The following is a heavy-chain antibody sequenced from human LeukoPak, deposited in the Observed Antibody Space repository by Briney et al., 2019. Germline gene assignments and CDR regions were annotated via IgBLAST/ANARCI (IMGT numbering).Heavy chain of an antibody. CDR2: MNPNSGNT. CDR1: GYTFTSYD. V-gene: IGHV1-8*03. Sequence: ASVKVSCKASGYTFTSYDINWVRQATGQGLEWMGWMNPNSGNTGYAQKFQGRVTITADESTSTAYMELSSLRSEDTAVYYCASWNCSSTSCYRANYYYYYMDVWGKGTTVTVSS. D-gene: IGHD2-2*02. CDR3: ASWNCSSTSCYRANYYYYYMDV. J-gene: IGHJ6*03.